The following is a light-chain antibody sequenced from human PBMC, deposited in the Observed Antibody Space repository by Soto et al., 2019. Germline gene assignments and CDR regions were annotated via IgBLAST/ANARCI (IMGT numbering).Light chain of an antibody. CDR1: SRDVGGYDY. CDR2: DVS. V-gene: IGLV2-11*01. J-gene: IGLJ2*01. CDR3: CSYAGSNPV. Sequence: QSVLTQPRSVSGSPGQSVTISCTGTSRDVGGYDYFSWYQQHPGKAPKLMIYDVSNRPSGVPDRFSGSKSGYTASLTISGLQAEDEANYFCCSYAGSNPVFGGGTQLTVL.